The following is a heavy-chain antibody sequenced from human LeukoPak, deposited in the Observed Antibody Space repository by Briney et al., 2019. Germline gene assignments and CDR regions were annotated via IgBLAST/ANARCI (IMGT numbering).Heavy chain of an antibody. J-gene: IGHJ1*01. CDR2: IIPIFGIA. CDR3: ASSRSGSPHEYFQH. D-gene: IGHD1-26*01. Sequence: SVKVSCKASGGTFSSYAISWVRQAPGQGLEWMGRIIPIFGIANYAQKFQGRVTITADESTSTAYMELSSLRSEDTAVYYCASSRSGSPHEYFQHWGQGTLVTVSS. CDR1: GGTFSSYA. V-gene: IGHV1-69*15.